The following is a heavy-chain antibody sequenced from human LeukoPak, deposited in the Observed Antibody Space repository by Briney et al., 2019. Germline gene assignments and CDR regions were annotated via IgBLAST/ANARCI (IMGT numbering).Heavy chain of an antibody. CDR2: ISHRGNT. D-gene: IGHD3-22*01. V-gene: IGHV4-34*01. CDR1: GGSLSGYY. CDR3: ARVPTYFYDSSGYYYFDH. Sequence: SETLSLTCAVNGGSLSGYYWSWLRQSPGQGLEWIAEISHRGNTNYNPSLKRRVTISVDTSKNQFSLKLRSATAADTAVYYCARVPTYFYDSSGYYYFDHWGQGTLVTVSS. J-gene: IGHJ4*02.